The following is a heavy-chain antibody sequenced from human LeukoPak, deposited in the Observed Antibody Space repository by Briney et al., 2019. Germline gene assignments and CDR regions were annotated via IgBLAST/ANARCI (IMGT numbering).Heavy chain of an antibody. CDR2: IKQDGSEK. Sequence: GGSLRLSCAGSGFTFSSYWMSWVRQAPGKGLEWVASIKQDGSEKYYVDSVKGRFTISRDNAKNSLYLQMNSLRAEDTAVYYCAGELRYYDFWSGFQDFDYWGQGTLVTVSS. D-gene: IGHD3-3*01. V-gene: IGHV3-7*01. CDR1: GFTFSSYW. CDR3: AGELRYYDFWSGFQDFDY. J-gene: IGHJ4*02.